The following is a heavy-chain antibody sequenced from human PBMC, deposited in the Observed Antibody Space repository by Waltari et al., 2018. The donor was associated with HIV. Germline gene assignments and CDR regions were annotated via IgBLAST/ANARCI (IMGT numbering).Heavy chain of an antibody. CDR1: GVSITAGGYY. J-gene: IGHJ4*02. CDR2: IDNNGNT. Sequence: QVQLQESGPGLVKPSQTLSLSCVVSGVSITAGGYYWSWLRHHPGAGLEWIAHIDNNGNTYYNPSLKRRVTISLDTSEHQFSLKLSSVTAADTAVYYCARGRKGFLGIEDFDYWGQGTLVTVSS. D-gene: IGHD7-27*01. CDR3: ARGRKGFLGIEDFDY. V-gene: IGHV4-31*11.